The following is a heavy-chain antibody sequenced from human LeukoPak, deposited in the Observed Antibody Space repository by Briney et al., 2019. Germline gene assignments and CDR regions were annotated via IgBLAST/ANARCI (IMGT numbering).Heavy chain of an antibody. J-gene: IGHJ4*02. D-gene: IGHD2-2*01. CDR3: ARGSRGCYAY. V-gene: IGHV3-74*01. Sequence: GGSLSLSCVASGFTFSSYWMHWVRQAPGKGLVWVSSINSDGSSTSYADSVKGRFTISRDNVKNTLSLQMNSLRAEDTAVYYCARGSRGCYAYWGQGTPVTVSS. CDR2: INSDGSST. CDR1: GFTFSSYW.